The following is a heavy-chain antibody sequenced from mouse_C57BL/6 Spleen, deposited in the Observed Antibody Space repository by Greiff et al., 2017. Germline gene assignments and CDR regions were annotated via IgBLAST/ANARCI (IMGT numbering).Heavy chain of an antibody. V-gene: IGHV3-6*01. CDR1: GYSITSGYY. CDR2: ISYDGSN. Sequence: DVKLQESGPGLVKPSQSLSLTCSVTGYSITSGYYWNWIRQFPGNKLEWMGYISYDGSNNYNPSLKNRISITRDTSKNQFFLKLNSVTTEDTATYYCAREGYDGYYVGYWGQGTTLTVSS. CDR3: AREGYDGYYVGY. D-gene: IGHD2-3*01. J-gene: IGHJ2*01.